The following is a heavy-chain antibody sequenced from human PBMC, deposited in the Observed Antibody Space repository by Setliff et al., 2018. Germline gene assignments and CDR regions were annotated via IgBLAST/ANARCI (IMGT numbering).Heavy chain of an antibody. CDR2: IHHSGST. CDR3: ARDNIGPDALDI. J-gene: IGHJ3*02. Sequence: PSETLSLTCTVSGVSTTSHCWSWIRQPPGRALEWIGYIHHSGSTNYNPSLKSRVTLSMDTSRNHFSLNLTSLTAADTALYYCARDNIGPDALDIWGQGTMVTVSS. V-gene: IGHV4-59*11. CDR1: GVSTTSHC.